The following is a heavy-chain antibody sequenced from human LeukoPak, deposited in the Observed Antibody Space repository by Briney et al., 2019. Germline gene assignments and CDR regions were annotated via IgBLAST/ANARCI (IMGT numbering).Heavy chain of an antibody. J-gene: IGHJ6*04. CDR1: VGTFSNYA. CDR2: IIPIFGTA. Sequence: GSSVKVSCKASVGTFSNYAISWVRQAPGQGREWMGGIIPIFGTANYVQKFQGRVTITADECTSTAYMELSSLRSEDTAVYYCARDRPTMVRGVIMKITRYGMDVWGKGTTVTVSS. V-gene: IGHV1-69*01. D-gene: IGHD3-10*01. CDR3: ARDRPTMVRGVIMKITRYGMDV.